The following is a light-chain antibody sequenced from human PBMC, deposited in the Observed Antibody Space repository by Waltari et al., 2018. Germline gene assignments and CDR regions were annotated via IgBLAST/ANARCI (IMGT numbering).Light chain of an antibody. Sequence: QSALTQPASVSGSPGQSITISCTGTSSAVGGYNFVSWYQHHPGKAPKLMIYDVSNRPSGVSNRFSGSKSGNTASLTISGLQAEDEADYYCNSYTSSSTLVFGGGTKVTVL. CDR3: NSYTSSSTLV. V-gene: IGLV2-14*03. CDR1: SSAVGGYNF. CDR2: DVS. J-gene: IGLJ2*01.